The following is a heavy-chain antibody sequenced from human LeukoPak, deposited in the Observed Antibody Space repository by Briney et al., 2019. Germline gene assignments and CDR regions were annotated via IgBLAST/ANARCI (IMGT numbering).Heavy chain of an antibody. V-gene: IGHV3-30*18. CDR3: AKEAGIAAAGLTFNYFDY. CDR1: GFTFSSYG. Sequence: PGGSLRLSCAASGFTFSSYGMHWVRQAPGKGLEWVALISHDGSNKYFVDSVKGRFTISRDNSKNTVYLQMNSLRAEDTAVYYCAKEAGIAAAGLTFNYFDYWGQGTLVTVSS. D-gene: IGHD6-13*01. CDR2: ISHDGSNK. J-gene: IGHJ4*02.